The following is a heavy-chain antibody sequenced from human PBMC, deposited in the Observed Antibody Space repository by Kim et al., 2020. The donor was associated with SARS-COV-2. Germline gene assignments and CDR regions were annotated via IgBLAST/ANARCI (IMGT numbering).Heavy chain of an antibody. J-gene: IGHJ4*02. V-gene: IGHV3-23*01. CDR3: ARARSGWDFDF. Sequence: TYYADSVKGRFTITRDNTRTTLYLQMHRLRADDTAVYYCARARSGWDFDFWGQGTLVTVSS. CDR2: T. D-gene: IGHD6-19*01.